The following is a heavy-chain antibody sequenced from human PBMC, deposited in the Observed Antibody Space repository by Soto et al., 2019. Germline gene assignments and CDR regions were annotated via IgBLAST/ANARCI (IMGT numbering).Heavy chain of an antibody. CDR2: VSAYNGST. CDR1: GYTFTSYG. Sequence: ASVKVSCKASGYTFTSYGISWVRQAPGQGLEWMGWVSAYNGSTNYAQKLQGRVTMTTDTSTSTAYMELRSLRSDDTAVYYCARDCPGNWNSAGWWFDPWGQGTLVTVSS. D-gene: IGHD1-7*01. V-gene: IGHV1-18*01. J-gene: IGHJ5*02. CDR3: ARDCPGNWNSAGWWFDP.